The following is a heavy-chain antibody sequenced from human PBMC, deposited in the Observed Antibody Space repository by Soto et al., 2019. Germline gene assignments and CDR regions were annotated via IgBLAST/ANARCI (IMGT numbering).Heavy chain of an antibody. V-gene: IGHV3-21*01. D-gene: IGHD2-2*01. CDR3: ARTLGYCSSTSCYYYGMDV. CDR2: ISSSSSYI. Sequence: ESGGGLVKPGGSLRLSCAASGFTFSSYSMNWVRQAPGKGLEWVSSISSSSSYIYYADSVKGRFTISRDNAKNSLYLQMNSLRAEDTAVYYCARTLGYCSSTSCYYYGMDVWGQGTTVTVSS. CDR1: GFTFSSYS. J-gene: IGHJ6*02.